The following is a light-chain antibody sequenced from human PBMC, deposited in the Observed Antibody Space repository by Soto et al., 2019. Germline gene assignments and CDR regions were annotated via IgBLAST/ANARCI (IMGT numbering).Light chain of an antibody. CDR2: EGS. V-gene: IGLV2-23*01. J-gene: IGLJ2*01. CDR3: CSYAGSSTLVV. Sequence: QSALTQPASVSGSPGQSITISCTGTSSDVGSYNLVSWYQQHPGKAPKLMIYEGSKRPSGVSNRFSGSKSGNTASLTISGITAEDEADYYCCSYAGSSTLVVFGGGTKLTVL. CDR1: SSDVGSYNL.